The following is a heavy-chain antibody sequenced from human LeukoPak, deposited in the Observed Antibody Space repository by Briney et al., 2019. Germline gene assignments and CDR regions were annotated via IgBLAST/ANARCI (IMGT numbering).Heavy chain of an antibody. Sequence: PRGSLRLSCAASRFSLSNDWLHWVRQAPGQGLGGVSRVKCDWSNPSYADSVKVRFTISRDNAENMLDLQMNTLGAEDTAVYYCARDIVSGSGSLDYWGQGTLVTVSS. J-gene: IGHJ4*02. D-gene: IGHD3-10*01. V-gene: IGHV3-74*01. CDR3: ARDIVSGSGSLDY. CDR1: RFSLSNDW. CDR2: VKCDWSNP.